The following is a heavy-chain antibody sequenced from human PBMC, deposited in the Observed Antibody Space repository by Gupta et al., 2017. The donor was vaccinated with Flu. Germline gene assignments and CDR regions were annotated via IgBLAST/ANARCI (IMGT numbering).Heavy chain of an antibody. CDR1: Y. D-gene: IGHD1-26*01. J-gene: IGHJ3*02. CDR2: IYYSGRT. CDR3: ARQAYSGSYPTRDAFDI. V-gene: IGHV4-39*01. Sequence: YWGWSRQPPGKGLEWIGSIYYSGRTYYNPSLKSRVTISVDTSKNQFSLKLSSVTAADTAVYYCARQAYSGSYPTRDAFDIWGQGTMVTVSS.